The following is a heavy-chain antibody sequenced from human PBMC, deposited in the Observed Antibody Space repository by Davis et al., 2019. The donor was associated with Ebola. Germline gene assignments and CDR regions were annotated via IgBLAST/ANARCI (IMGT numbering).Heavy chain of an antibody. CDR3: ARGSRSTTRY. CDR1: GGSISSSNW. V-gene: IGHV4-4*02. CDR2: IYHSGST. J-gene: IGHJ4*02. D-gene: IGHD2-2*01. Sequence: PSETLSLTCAVSGGSISSSNWWSWVRQPPGKGLEWIGEIYHSGSTNYNPSLKSRVTISVDTSKNQFSLKLSSVTAADTAVYYCARGSRSTTRYWGQGTLVTVSS.